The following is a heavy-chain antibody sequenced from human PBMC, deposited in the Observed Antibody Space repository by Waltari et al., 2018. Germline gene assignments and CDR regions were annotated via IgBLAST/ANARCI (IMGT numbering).Heavy chain of an antibody. CDR2: VITYNGNT. CDR3: AHGGGDRNYFDY. D-gene: IGHD3-16*01. CDR1: GYTFTSYG. Sequence: QVQLVQSGAEVKKPGASVKVSCKASGYTFTSYGISWVRQDPGQGLEWMGWVITYNGNTNYAQKLQGRVTMTTDTSTSTAYVELRSLRSDDTAVYYCAHGGGDRNYFDYWGQGTLVTVSS. J-gene: IGHJ4*02. V-gene: IGHV1-18*04.